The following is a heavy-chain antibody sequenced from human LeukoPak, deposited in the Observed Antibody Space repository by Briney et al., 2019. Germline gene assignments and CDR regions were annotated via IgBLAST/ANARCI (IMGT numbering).Heavy chain of an antibody. J-gene: IGHJ4*02. CDR3: ARDGDYYGSGYYFDY. CDR1: GFTFSSYA. CDR2: ISYDGSNK. V-gene: IGHV3-30-3*01. Sequence: GGSLRLSCAASGFTFSSYAMHWVRQAPGKGLEWVAVISYDGSNKYYADSVKGRFTISRDNSKNTLYLQMNSLRAEDTAVYYCARDGDYYGSGYYFDYWGQGTLVTVSS. D-gene: IGHD3-10*01.